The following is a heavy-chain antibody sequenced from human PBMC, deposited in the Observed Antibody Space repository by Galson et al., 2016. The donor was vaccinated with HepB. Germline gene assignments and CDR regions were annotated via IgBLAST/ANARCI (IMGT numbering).Heavy chain of an antibody. CDR3: ARDLRYYGSGTYFYYYDY. V-gene: IGHV3-74*01. Sequence: SLRLSCAASGFPFSNYWMHWVRQAPGKGPVWVSRINSDGSSIDYADSVKGRFIISRDNAKNTLYRQMNSLRAEDTAVYFCARDLRYYGSGTYFYYYDYWGQGTLVTVSS. CDR2: INSDGSSI. D-gene: IGHD3-10*01. J-gene: IGHJ4*02. CDR1: GFPFSNYW.